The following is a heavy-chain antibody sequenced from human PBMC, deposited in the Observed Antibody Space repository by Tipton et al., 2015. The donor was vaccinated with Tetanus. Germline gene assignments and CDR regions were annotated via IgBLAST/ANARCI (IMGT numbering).Heavy chain of an antibody. J-gene: IGHJ6*02. CDR1: GGSISSSSYY. CDR2: IYYSGST. CDR3: ARLHRYCSGGSCPSSYYYGMDV. V-gene: IGHV4-39*01. Sequence: TLSLTCTVSGGSISSSSYYWGWIRQPPGKGLEWIGSIYYSGSTYYNPSLKSRVPISGDTSKNQFSLKLSSVTAADTAVYYCARLHRYCSGGSCPSSYYYGMDVWGQGTTVTVSS. D-gene: IGHD2-15*01.